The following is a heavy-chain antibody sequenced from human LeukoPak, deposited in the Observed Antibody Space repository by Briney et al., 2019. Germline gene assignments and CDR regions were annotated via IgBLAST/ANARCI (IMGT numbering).Heavy chain of an antibody. CDR1: GFTLSSYW. J-gene: IGHJ4*02. V-gene: IGHV3-7*01. Sequence: GGSLRLSCAASGFTLSSYWMSWVRQAPGRGLESVANIKQDGSEKYYVDSVKGRFTISRDNAKNSLYLQMNSLRAEDTAVYYCARGLYNRNYWGQGTLVTVSS. CDR2: IKQDGSEK. D-gene: IGHD1-14*01. CDR3: ARGLYNRNY.